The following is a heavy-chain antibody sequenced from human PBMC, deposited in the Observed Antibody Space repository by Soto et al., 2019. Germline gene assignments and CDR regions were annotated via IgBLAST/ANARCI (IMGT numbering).Heavy chain of an antibody. V-gene: IGHV3-30*04. CDR3: AKVVVPAAMVNYYYGMDV. D-gene: IGHD2-2*01. J-gene: IGHJ6*02. CDR1: GFTLSGYA. CDR2: TSWDGNNK. Sequence: QVQLVESGGGVVQPGGSLRLSCAASGFTLSGYAMHWVRQPPGKGLEWVAVTSWDGNNKYYADSVKGRFTISRDNSKNTLYLQMNSLRAEDMAVYYCAKVVVPAAMVNYYYGMDVWGQGTTVTVSS.